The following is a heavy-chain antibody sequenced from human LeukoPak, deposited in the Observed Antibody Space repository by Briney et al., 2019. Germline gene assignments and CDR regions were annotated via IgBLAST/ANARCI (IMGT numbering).Heavy chain of an antibody. CDR2: MNPNSGNT. CDR1: GYTFTSYD. J-gene: IGHJ3*02. D-gene: IGHD2-15*01. V-gene: IGHV1-8*01. CDR3: ARWVVVVVAGGDAFDI. Sequence: SVKVSCKASGYTFTSYDINWVRQATGQGLEWMGWMNPNSGNTGYAQKFQDRVTMTRNTSISIAYMELSSLRSEDTAVYYCARWVVVVVAGGDAFDIWGQGTMVTVSS.